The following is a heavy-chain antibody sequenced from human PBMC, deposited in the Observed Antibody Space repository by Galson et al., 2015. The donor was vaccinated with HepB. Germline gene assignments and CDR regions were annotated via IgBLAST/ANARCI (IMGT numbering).Heavy chain of an antibody. J-gene: IGHJ6*01. CDR3: ARPRLGSGSSGMDV. D-gene: IGHD3-10*01. V-gene: IGHV5-10-1*01. Sequence: QSGAEVKKPGESLRISCQGSGYSFSSYWISWVRQMPGKGLEWMGRIDPSDSYTQYSPSFQGHVTFSADKYMNTAYLQWNSLKASDTAIYYCARPRLGSGSSGMDVWGQGTTVTVPS. CDR1: GYSFSSYW. CDR2: IDPSDSYT.